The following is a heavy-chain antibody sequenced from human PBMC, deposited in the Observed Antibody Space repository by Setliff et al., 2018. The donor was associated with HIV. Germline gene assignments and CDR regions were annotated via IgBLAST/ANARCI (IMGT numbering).Heavy chain of an antibody. J-gene: IGHJ6*02. Sequence: SETLSLTCTVSGGSISSYYWSWIRQHPGKGLEWIGYIYYSGSTNYNPSLKSRVTISVDTSKNQFSLKLSSVIAADTAVYYCARIFGDQGYYYGMDVWGQGTTVTVSS. CDR2: IYYSGST. CDR3: ARIFGDQGYYYGMDV. V-gene: IGHV4-59*01. D-gene: IGHD3-3*01. CDR1: GGSISSYY.